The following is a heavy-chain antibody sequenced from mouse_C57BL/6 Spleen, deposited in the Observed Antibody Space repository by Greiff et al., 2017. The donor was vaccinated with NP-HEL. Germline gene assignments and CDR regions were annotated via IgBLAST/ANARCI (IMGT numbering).Heavy chain of an antibody. V-gene: IGHV1-64*01. CDR2: IHPNSGST. Sequence: VQLQQPGAELVKPGASVKLSCKASGYTFTSYWMHWVKQRPGQGLEWIGMIHPNSGSTNYNEKFKSKATLTVDKSSSTAYMQLSSLTSEDSAVYYCAREEYYGSSRDYFDYWGQGTTLTVSS. J-gene: IGHJ2*01. CDR3: AREEYYGSSRDYFDY. CDR1: GYTFTSYW. D-gene: IGHD1-1*01.